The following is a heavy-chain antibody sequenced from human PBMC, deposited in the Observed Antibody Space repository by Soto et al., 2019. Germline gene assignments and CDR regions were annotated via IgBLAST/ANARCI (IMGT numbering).Heavy chain of an antibody. J-gene: IGHJ4*02. CDR1: GGSISSGGDF. V-gene: IGHV4-30-2*01. D-gene: IGHD3-10*01. CDR2: IYHSGST. Sequence: SETLSLTCAVSGGSISSGGDFWSWIRQPAGKGLEWIGYIYHSGSTYYTPSLKSRLTISIDRSKNQFSLNLSSVTAADTAVYYCGRVHVGLNYFDNWAQGNVGTVSS. CDR3: GRVHVGLNYFDN.